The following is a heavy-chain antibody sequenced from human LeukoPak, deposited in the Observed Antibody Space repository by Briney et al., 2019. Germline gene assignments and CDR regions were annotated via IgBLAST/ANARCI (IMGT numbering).Heavy chain of an antibody. V-gene: IGHV4-34*01. Sequence: TLSLTCAVYGGSFSGYYWSWIRQPPGKGLEWIGEINHSGSTNYNPSLKSRVTISVDTSKNQFSLKLSSVTAADTAVYYCARGPGGLRFDYWGQGTLVTVSS. CDR3: ARGPGGLRFDY. CDR1: GGSFSGYY. J-gene: IGHJ4*02. D-gene: IGHD3-16*01. CDR2: INHSGST.